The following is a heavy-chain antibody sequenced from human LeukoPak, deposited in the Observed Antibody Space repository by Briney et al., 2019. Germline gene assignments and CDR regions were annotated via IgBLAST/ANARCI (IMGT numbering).Heavy chain of an antibody. CDR1: GYTFTSYY. V-gene: IGHV1-46*01. CDR2: INPSGGST. CDR3: ARDNGVGATTVWFDP. J-gene: IGHJ5*02. D-gene: IGHD1-26*01. Sequence: EASVKVSCKASGYTFTSYYMHWVRQAPGQGLEWMGIINPSGGSTSYAQKFQGRVTMTRDTSTSTVYMELSSLRSEDTAVYYCARDNGVGATTVWFDPWGQGSLVTVSS.